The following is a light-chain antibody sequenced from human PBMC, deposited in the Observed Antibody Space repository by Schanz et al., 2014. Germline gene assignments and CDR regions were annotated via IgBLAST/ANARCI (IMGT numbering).Light chain of an antibody. V-gene: IGKV1-33*01. Sequence: DLQMTQSPSSLSASVGDRVTITCQASQGISKYLHWYQQKPGKAPKLLICDASNLETGVPSRFSGSGSGTDFTFTITSLQPEDIATYYCQQYDNLPWTFGQGTKVDIK. CDR3: QQYDNLPWT. CDR2: DAS. CDR1: QGISKY. J-gene: IGKJ1*01.